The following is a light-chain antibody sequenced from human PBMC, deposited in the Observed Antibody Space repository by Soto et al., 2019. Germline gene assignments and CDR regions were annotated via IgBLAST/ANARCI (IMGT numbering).Light chain of an antibody. CDR3: QQRSNWPFT. CDR2: DAS. CDR1: QSVSSY. Sequence: EIVLTQSPATLSLSPGNRATISCRASQSVSSYLAWYQQKPGQAPRLLIYDASNRATGIPARFSGSGSGTDFTLTSTSLEPEDFAVYYCQQRSNWPFTFGGGTKVEIK. J-gene: IGKJ4*01. V-gene: IGKV3-11*01.